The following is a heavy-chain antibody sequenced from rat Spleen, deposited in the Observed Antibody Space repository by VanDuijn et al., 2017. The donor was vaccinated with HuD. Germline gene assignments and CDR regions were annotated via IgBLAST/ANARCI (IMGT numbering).Heavy chain of an antibody. CDR3: ARVGTNPFDY. D-gene: IGHD1-10*01. Sequence: EVQLVESDGGLVQPGRSLKLSCAASGFTFSDYYMAWDRQAPTKGLEWVATISYDGSSNYYRDSVKGRFTISRDNAKSTLYLQMDSLRSEDTATYYCARVGTNPFDYWGQGVMVTVSS. J-gene: IGHJ2*01. V-gene: IGHV5-29*01. CDR1: GFTFSDYY. CDR2: ISYDGSSN.